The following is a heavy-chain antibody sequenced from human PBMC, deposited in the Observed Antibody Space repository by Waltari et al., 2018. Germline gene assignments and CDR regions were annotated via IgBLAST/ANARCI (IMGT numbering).Heavy chain of an antibody. CDR1: GYSISSGYY. J-gene: IGHJ4*02. CDR2: IYHSGST. CDR3: ARESVDIVAT. Sequence: QVQLQESGPGLVKPSETLSLTCAVSGYSISSGYYWGWIRQPPGKGLEWIGSIYHSGSTSYNPSLKSRATISVDTSKNQFSLKLSSVTAADTAVYYCARESVDIVATWGQGTLVTVSS. D-gene: IGHD5-12*01. V-gene: IGHV4-38-2*02.